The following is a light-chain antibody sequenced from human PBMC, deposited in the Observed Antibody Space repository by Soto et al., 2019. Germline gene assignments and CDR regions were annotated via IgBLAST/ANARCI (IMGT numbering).Light chain of an antibody. V-gene: IGKV3-11*01. J-gene: IGKJ3*01. Sequence: EIVLTQSPATLSLSPGERATLSCRASQSVSSYLAWYQQKPGQAPRLLIYDASNRATGIPARFSGSGSGTDFTLTISSREHEDFAVYYCQQRSNWPRITFGPGTKVDIK. CDR3: QQRSNWPRIT. CDR2: DAS. CDR1: QSVSSY.